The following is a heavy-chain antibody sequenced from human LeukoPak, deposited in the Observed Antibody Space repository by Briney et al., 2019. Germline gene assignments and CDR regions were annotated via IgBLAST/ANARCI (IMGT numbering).Heavy chain of an antibody. D-gene: IGHD6-19*01. CDR1: GGSFSGYY. J-gene: IGHJ4*02. CDR2: INHSGST. CDR3: ASRIAVSKFDY. Sequence: SETLSLTCAVYGGSFSGYYWSWIRQPPGKGLEWIGEINHSGSTNYNPSLKSRVTISVDTSKNQFSLKLSSVTAADTAVYYCASRIAVSKFDYWGQGTLVTVSS. V-gene: IGHV4-34*01.